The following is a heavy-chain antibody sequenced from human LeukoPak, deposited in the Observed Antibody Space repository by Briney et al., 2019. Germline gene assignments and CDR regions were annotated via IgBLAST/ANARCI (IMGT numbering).Heavy chain of an antibody. CDR1: GYTFDDYA. CDR3: AREGIDYTNFYNSFYMDV. CDR2: ISGNSGSI. D-gene: IGHD4-11*01. Sequence: PGGSLRLSCEASGYTFDDYAMDWVRQAPGKGLGWGSAISGNSGSIGYADSVKGRFTISRDNGKNSLYLQMNSLRAEDTAVYYCAREGIDYTNFYNSFYMDVWGKGTTVTVS. J-gene: IGHJ6*03. V-gene: IGHV3-9*01.